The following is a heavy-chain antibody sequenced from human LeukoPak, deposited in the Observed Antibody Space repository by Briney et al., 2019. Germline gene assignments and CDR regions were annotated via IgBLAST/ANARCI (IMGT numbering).Heavy chain of an antibody. CDR2: IYYSGST. V-gene: IGHV4-59*01. Sequence: SETLSLTCTVSGGSISSYYWSWIRQPPGKGLEWIGYIYYSGSTNYNPSLKSRVTISVDTSKNQFPLKLSSVTAADTAVYYCAGEGAVRGSAPYYYYYYYMDVWGKGTTVTISS. J-gene: IGHJ6*03. CDR1: GGSISSYY. CDR3: AGEGAVRGSAPYYYYYYYMDV. D-gene: IGHD3-10*01.